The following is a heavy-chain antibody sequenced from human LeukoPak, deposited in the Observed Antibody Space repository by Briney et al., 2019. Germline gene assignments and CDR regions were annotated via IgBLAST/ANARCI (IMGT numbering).Heavy chain of an antibody. V-gene: IGHV1-8*01. CDR3: AKAGIVATMNADWFDP. CDR1: GYTFTGFD. CDR2: MNPNSGNT. D-gene: IGHD5-12*01. Sequence: ASVKVSCKASGYTFTGFDINWVRQATGQGLEWMGWMNPNSGNTGYAQKFKGRVTMTRDTSTSTAYMALSSLRSEDTAVYDCAKAGIVATMNADWFDPWGQGTLVTVSS. J-gene: IGHJ5*02.